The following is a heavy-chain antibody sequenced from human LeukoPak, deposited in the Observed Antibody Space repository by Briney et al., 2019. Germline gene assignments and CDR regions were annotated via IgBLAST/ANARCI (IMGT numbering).Heavy chain of an antibody. D-gene: IGHD2-15*01. CDR1: GYTSTSYD. J-gene: IGHJ4*02. CDR2: MNPNSGNT. CDR3: ARGASLRAVVVGATTSPPMPYDF. Sequence: ASVKVSCKAPGYTSTSYDINWVRQATGQGLEWMGWMNPNSGNTGYAQKFQGRVTMTRDTSISTAYMELSSLGSEDTAVYYCARGASLRAVVVGATTSPPMPYDFWGQGTLVTVSS. V-gene: IGHV1-8*01.